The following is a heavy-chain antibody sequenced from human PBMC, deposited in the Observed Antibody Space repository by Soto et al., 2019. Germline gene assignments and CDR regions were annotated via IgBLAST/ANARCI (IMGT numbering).Heavy chain of an antibody. V-gene: IGHV3-7*01. D-gene: IGHD6-13*01. CDR2: IKQDGSGK. CDR1: GFTFSSYW. J-gene: IGHJ6*02. CDR3: ARGPCTSSWYRCYYGMGV. Sequence: PGGSLRLSCAASGFTFSSYWMSWVRQAPGKGLEWVANIKQDGSGKYYVDSVKGRFTISRDNAKNSLSLQMNSLRAEDTAVYYCARGPCTSSWYRCYYGMGVWGQGTTVTVSS.